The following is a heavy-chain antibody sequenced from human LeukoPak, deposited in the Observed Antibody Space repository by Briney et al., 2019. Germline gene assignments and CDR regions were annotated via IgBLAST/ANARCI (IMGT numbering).Heavy chain of an antibody. CDR3: ARDLVTPHYFDY. J-gene: IGHJ4*02. CDR2: TYYRSKWYN. Sequence: SQTLSLTCAISGDSVWIRQSPSRGLEWLGRTYYRSKWYNDYAVSVKSRITINPDTSKNQFSLQLNSVTPEDTAVYYCARDLVTPHYFDYWGQGTLVTVSS. V-gene: IGHV6-1*01. CDR1: GDSV. D-gene: IGHD4-23*01.